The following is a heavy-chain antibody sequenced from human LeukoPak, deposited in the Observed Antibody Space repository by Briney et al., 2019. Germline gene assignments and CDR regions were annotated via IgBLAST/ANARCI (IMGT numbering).Heavy chain of an antibody. CDR2: IKQDGREK. V-gene: IGHV3-7*01. J-gene: IGHJ4*02. CDR3: ARSYSRFDY. CDR1: EFTFSSYW. Sequence: GGSLRLSCVASEFTFSSYWMSWVRQATGRGLEWVANIKQDGREKYYVDSVKGRFTISRDNAKKSLYLQMNSLRAEDTAVYYCARSYSRFDYWGQGTLVTVSS. D-gene: IGHD6-13*01.